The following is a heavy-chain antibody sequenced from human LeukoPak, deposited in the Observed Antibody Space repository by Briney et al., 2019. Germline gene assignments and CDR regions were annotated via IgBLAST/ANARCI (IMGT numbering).Heavy chain of an antibody. D-gene: IGHD1-26*01. J-gene: IGHJ4*02. CDR3: ARQGSGNYLSPVNY. V-gene: IGHV4-4*07. Sequence: PSETLSLTCTVSGGSISSYYWSWIRQPAGKGLEWIGRIYTSGSTNYNPSLKSRVTMSVDTSKTQFSLKLSSVTAADTAVYYCARQGSGNYLSPVNYWGQGTLVTVSS. CDR2: IYTSGST. CDR1: GGSISSYY.